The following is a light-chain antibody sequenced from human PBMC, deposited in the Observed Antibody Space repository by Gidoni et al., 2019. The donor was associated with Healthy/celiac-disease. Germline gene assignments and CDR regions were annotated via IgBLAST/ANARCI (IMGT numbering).Light chain of an antibody. J-gene: IGKJ1*01. CDR1: QGISSY. V-gene: IGKV1-9*01. Sequence: DIQLTQSPSFLSASVGDRVTITCRASQGISSYLAWYQQKPGKAPKLLIYAASTLQSGVPSRFSGSGSGTEFTLTISSLQPEDFATYYCQQLSRYPRTFGQXTKVEIK. CDR3: QQLSRYPRT. CDR2: AAS.